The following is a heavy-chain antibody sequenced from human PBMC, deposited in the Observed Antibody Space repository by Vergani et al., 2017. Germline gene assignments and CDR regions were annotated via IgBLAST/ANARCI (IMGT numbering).Heavy chain of an antibody. CDR1: GFSSNTYW. CDR2: IDEYGNRA. V-gene: IGHV3-74*03. D-gene: IGHD2/OR15-2a*01. CDR3: VRTEYCAGIACNTRFDS. Sequence: EVQLVESGGGSVQSGGSLRLPCVAPGFSSNTYWMHWARQAPGKGLMWVARIDEYGNRATYGDFETGRFTISRDNAKNTVFLQMNNLRADDAGVYYCVRTEYCAGIACNTRFDSWGQGALVTVSS. J-gene: IGHJ5*01.